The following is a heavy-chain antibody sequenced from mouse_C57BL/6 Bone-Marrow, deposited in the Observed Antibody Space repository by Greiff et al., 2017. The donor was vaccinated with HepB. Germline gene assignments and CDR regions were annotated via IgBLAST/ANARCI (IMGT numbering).Heavy chain of an antibody. Sequence: EVQLQQSGPELVKPGASVKISCKASGYTFTDYYMNWVKQSHGKSLEWIGDINPNNGGTSYNQKFKGKATLTVDKSSSTAYMELRSLTSEDSAVYYCARWRDGYPFAYWGQGTLVTVSA. V-gene: IGHV1-26*01. D-gene: IGHD2-3*01. CDR1: GYTFTDYY. J-gene: IGHJ3*01. CDR3: ARWRDGYPFAY. CDR2: INPNNGGT.